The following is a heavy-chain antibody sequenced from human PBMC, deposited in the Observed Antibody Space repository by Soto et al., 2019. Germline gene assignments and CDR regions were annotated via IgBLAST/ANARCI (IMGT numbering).Heavy chain of an antibody. CDR1: GYTFTGYY. V-gene: IGHV1-2*02. J-gene: IGHJ3*02. Sequence: ASVKVSCKASGYTFTGYYMHWARQAPGQGLEWMGWINPNSGGTNYAQKFQGRVTMTRDTSISTAYMELSRLRSDDTAVYYCARAHFDTRRYCSGGSCYRLGAFDIWGQGKMV. D-gene: IGHD2-15*01. CDR3: ARAHFDTRRYCSGGSCYRLGAFDI. CDR2: INPNSGGT.